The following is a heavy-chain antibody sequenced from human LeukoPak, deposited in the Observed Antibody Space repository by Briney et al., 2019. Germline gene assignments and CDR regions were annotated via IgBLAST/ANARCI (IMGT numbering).Heavy chain of an antibody. CDR3: AGHRQWLYWFDP. CDR1: GASISSYY. Sequence: SETLSLTCTVSGASISSYYWSWIRQPPGKGLEWIGYIYYTGDTNYNPSLKSRVTISVDTSKNQFSLKLSSVTAADTAVYYCAGHRQWLYWFDPWGQGTLVTVSS. D-gene: IGHD6-19*01. CDR2: IYYTGDT. V-gene: IGHV4-59*08. J-gene: IGHJ5*02.